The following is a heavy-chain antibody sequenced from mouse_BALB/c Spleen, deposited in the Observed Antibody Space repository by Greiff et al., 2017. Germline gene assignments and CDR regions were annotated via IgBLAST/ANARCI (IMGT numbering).Heavy chain of an antibody. J-gene: IGHJ2*01. V-gene: IGHV3-6*02. CDR3: ALLLRPFDY. CDR1: GYSITSGYY. Sequence: EVKLMESGPGLVKPSQSLSLTCSVTGYSITSGYYWNWIRQFPGNKLEWRGYISYDGSNNYNPSLKNRISITRDTSKNQFFLKLNSVTTEDTATYYCALLLRPFDYWGQGTTLTVSS. D-gene: IGHD1-1*01. CDR2: ISYDGSN.